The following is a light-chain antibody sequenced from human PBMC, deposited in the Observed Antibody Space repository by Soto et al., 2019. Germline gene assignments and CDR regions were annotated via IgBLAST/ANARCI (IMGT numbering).Light chain of an antibody. J-gene: IGLJ1*01. CDR2: YDS. Sequence: SYELTQPPSVSVAPGKTARITCGGNNIGSKSVHWYQQKPGQAPVLVIYYDSDRPSGIPERFSGSNSGNTATLTISRVEGGDEADYYCQVWDSSSDLGVFGTGTKVTVL. CDR1: NIGSKS. V-gene: IGLV3-21*04. CDR3: QVWDSSSDLGV.